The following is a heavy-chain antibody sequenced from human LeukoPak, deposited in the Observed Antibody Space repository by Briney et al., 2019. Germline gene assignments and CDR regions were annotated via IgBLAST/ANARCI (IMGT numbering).Heavy chain of an antibody. CDR3: ATFGRGVKGHTQVYY. J-gene: IGHJ4*01. CDR2: VDHEDGET. CDR1: GYIFSDYY. V-gene: IGHV1-69-2*01. D-gene: IGHD4-23*01. Sequence: ATVKLSCKVSGYIFSDYYMHWVQQAPGKGLEWMGLVDHEDGETIYAEKFQGRVTITADTSTDTAYRELSSLSSEDTAVYYCATFGRGVKGHTQVYYWGQGPLVTVSS.